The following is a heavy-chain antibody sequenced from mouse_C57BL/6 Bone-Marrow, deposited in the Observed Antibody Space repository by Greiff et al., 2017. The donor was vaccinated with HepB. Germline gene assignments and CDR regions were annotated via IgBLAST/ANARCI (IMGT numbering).Heavy chain of an antibody. V-gene: IGHV14-4*01. D-gene: IGHD2-4*01. Sequence: EVQLQESGAELVRPGASVKLSCTASGFNIKDDYMNWVKQRPEQGLEWIGWIDPENGDTEYASKFQGKATITADTSSNTAYLQLSSLTSEDTAVYYCTTDDYEGFAYWGQGTLVTVSA. CDR2: IDPENGDT. CDR3: TTDDYEGFAY. CDR1: GFNIKDDY. J-gene: IGHJ3*01.